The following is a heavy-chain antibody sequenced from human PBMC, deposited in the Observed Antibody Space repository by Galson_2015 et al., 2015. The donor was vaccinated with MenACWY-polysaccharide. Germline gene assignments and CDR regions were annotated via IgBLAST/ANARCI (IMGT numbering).Heavy chain of an antibody. V-gene: IGHV3-64*01. D-gene: IGHD2-8*01. Sequence: SLRLSCAASGFTFSSYAMHWVRQAPGKGLEYVSAISSNGGSTYYANSVKGRFTISRDNSKNTLYLQMGSLRAEDMAVYYCARPTGGAVYANYGMVFWGQGTTVTVSS. CDR3: ARPTGGAVYANYGMVF. J-gene: IGHJ6*02. CDR2: ISSNGGST. CDR1: GFTFSSYA.